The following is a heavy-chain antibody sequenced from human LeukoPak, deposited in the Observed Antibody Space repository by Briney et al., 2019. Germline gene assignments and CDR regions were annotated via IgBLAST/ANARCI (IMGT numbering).Heavy chain of an antibody. CDR1: GGTFSSYA. J-gene: IGHJ4*02. CDR3: AREGYDILTGYLGFDY. Sequence: GASVKVSCKASGGTFSSYAISWVRQAPGQGLEWMGGIIPIFGTANYAQKFQGRVTITADESTSTAYMELSSLRSEDTAVYYCAREGYDILTGYLGFDYWGQGTLVTVSS. CDR2: IIPIFGTA. D-gene: IGHD3-9*01. V-gene: IGHV1-69*13.